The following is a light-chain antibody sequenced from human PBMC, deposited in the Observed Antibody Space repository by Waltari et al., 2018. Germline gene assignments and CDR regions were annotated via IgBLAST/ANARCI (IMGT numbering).Light chain of an antibody. CDR1: QSVSSSY. J-gene: IGKJ4*01. Sequence: VLTQSTGTLSLSPGERATLSCRASQSVSSSYLAWYQQKPGQAPRLLIYGASSRATGIPDRFSGSGSGTDFTLTISRLEPEDFAVYYCQQYGSSPPLTFGGGTKVEIK. CDR3: QQYGSSPPLT. V-gene: IGKV3-20*01. CDR2: GAS.